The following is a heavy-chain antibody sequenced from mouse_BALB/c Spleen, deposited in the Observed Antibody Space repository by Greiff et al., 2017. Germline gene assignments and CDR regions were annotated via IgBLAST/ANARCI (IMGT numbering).Heavy chain of an antibody. CDR1: GFTFSSFG. Sequence: EVQRVESGGGLVQPGGSRKLSCAASGFTFSSFGMHWVRQAPEKGLEWVAYISSGSSTIYYADTVKGRFTISRDNPKNTLFLQMTSLRSEDTAMYYCARSSGLFDYWGQGTTLTVSS. CDR2: ISSGSSTI. V-gene: IGHV5-17*02. CDR3: ARSSGLFDY. D-gene: IGHD3-1*01. J-gene: IGHJ2*01.